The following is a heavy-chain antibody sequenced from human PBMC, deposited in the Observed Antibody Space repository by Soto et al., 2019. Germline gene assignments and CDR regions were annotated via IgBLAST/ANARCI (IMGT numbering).Heavy chain of an antibody. Sequence: GGSLRLSCAASGFTFSSYVMTWVRQAPGKGLEWVSTISGSGGGTYYADSVKGRFTISRDNSKNTLYLQMNSLRAEDTALYYCAKDDTQRNKADYYYGMDVRGQGTTVTVSS. D-gene: IGHD6-25*01. J-gene: IGHJ6*02. CDR3: AKDDTQRNKADYYYGMDV. CDR2: ISGSGGGT. V-gene: IGHV3-23*01. CDR1: GFTFSSYV.